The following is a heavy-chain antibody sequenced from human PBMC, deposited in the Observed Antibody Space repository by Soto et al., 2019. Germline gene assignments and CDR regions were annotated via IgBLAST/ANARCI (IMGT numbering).Heavy chain of an antibody. CDR1: GYSFNSYL. CDR3: ARLPTRYCSGGSCHLAMVDLFEP. CDR2: IYPGDSDT. V-gene: IGHV5-51*01. D-gene: IGHD2-15*01. J-gene: IGHJ5*02. Sequence: XESLTIAWKGSGYSFNSYLLAWVRQLHGNGLDWMGIIYPGDSDTIYSPSFQGQVTISADKSISTAYLQWSSLKASDTAMYYCARLPTRYCSGGSCHLAMVDLFEPWGQGTLVTVS.